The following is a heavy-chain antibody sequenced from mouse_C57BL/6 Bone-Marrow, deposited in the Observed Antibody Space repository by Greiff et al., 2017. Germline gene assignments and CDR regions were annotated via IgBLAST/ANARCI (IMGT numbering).Heavy chain of an antibody. V-gene: IGHV14-1*01. Sequence: VQLQQSGAELVRPGASVKLSCTASGFNIKDYYMHWVKQRPEQGLEWIGRIDPEDGDTEYAPKFQGKATMTADTSSNTAYLQLSSLTSEDTAVYYCTTCRGWLLRFGAYWGQGTLVTVSA. CDR1: GFNIKDYY. CDR2: IDPEDGDT. D-gene: IGHD2-3*01. CDR3: TTCRGWLLRFGAY. J-gene: IGHJ3*01.